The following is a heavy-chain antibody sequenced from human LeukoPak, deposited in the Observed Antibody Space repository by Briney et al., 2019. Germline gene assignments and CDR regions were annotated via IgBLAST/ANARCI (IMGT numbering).Heavy chain of an antibody. V-gene: IGHV3-15*01. Sequence: PGGFLRLSCTTSRFSFGDYGMNWVRQAPGKGLEWVGRIKSKTDGGTTDYAAPVKGRFTISRDDSKNTLYLQMNSLKTEDTAVYYCTTGGVVVVVAATLADYWGQGTLVTVSS. CDR2: IKSKTDGGTT. CDR3: TTGGVVVVVAATLADY. D-gene: IGHD2-15*01. CDR1: RFSFGDYG. J-gene: IGHJ4*02.